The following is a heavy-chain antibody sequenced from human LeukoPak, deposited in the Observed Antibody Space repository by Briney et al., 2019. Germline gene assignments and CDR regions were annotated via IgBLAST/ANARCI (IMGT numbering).Heavy chain of an antibody. CDR2: ISSSSSTI. D-gene: IGHD2-21*01. Sequence: GGSLRLSCAASGFPFSRYSMNWVRQAPGEGLEWVSYISSSSSTIYYADSVQGRFTVSRDNGKKSLYPQMSYLRAEDTAVYYCVREAKMTNILWGQGTLVTVSS. CDR3: VREAKMTNIL. CDR1: GFPFSRYS. J-gene: IGHJ4*02. V-gene: IGHV3-48*04.